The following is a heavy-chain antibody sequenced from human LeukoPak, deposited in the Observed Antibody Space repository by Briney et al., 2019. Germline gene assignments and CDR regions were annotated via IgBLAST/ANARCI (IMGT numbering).Heavy chain of an antibody. D-gene: IGHD1-26*01. J-gene: IGHJ4*02. V-gene: IGHV1-2*02. Sequence: GGSVKVSCKASGYTFTAYYMHWVRQAPGQGLEWMGWINPDTGSTRYAQKFQGRVTMTRDTSIRTAYMELSRLGSDDTAVYYCAKDLGSGSYQPSDYWGQGTLVTVSS. CDR1: GYTFTAYY. CDR2: INPDTGST. CDR3: AKDLGSGSYQPSDY.